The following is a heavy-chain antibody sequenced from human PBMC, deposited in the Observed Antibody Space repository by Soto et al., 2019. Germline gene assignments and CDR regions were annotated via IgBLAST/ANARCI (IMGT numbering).Heavy chain of an antibody. V-gene: IGHV4-59*01. CDR1: GGSISNFY. D-gene: IGHD2-8*01. J-gene: IGHJ4*02. CDR2: ISYSGNT. CDR3: ARAPMVLSRSYFDS. Sequence: LSLTCTVSGGSISNFYWSWIWQPPGKGLEWIGYISYSGNTNYNPSLKSRVSISVDTSKNQLSLNLTSVTAADTAVYYCARAPMVLSRSYFDSWGQGTPVTVS.